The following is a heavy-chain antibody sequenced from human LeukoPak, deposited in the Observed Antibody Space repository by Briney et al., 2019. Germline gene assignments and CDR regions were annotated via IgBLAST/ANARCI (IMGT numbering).Heavy chain of an antibody. CDR2: INPNSGGA. CDR3: AIDLDSGDIPY. Sequence: ASVKVSCKTSGYTFTARFIHWVRQAPGQGLEWMGWINPNSGGALYAQKFQGRVTLTGETFTSTAFMELTSLTSDDTAVYYCAIDLDSGDIPYWGQGTLVTVSS. V-gene: IGHV1-2*02. J-gene: IGHJ4*02. D-gene: IGHD3/OR15-3a*01. CDR1: GYTFTARF.